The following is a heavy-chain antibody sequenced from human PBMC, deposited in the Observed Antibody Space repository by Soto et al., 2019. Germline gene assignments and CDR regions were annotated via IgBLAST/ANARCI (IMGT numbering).Heavy chain of an antibody. CDR3: ARDRYCSGGSGPLYAEFGY. Sequence: QVQLVQSGAEVKKPGSSVKVSCKASGGTFSSYAISWVRQAPGQGLEWMGGIIPIFGTANYAQKFQGRVTITADESTSTAYMELSSLRAEDTAVYYCARDRYCSGGSGPLYAEFGYWGQGTLVTVSS. D-gene: IGHD2-15*01. V-gene: IGHV1-69*12. CDR2: IIPIFGTA. J-gene: IGHJ4*02. CDR1: GGTFSSYA.